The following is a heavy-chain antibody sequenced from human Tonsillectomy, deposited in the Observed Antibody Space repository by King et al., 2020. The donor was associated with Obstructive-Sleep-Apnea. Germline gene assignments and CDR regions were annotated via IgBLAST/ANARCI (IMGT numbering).Heavy chain of an antibody. J-gene: IGHJ5*02. V-gene: IGHV5-51*01. CDR1: RYSFTTYW. Sequence: QLVQSGAEVKKPGESLKISCKGSRYSFTTYWIVWVRQMPGKGLEWMGIIFPGDSDSRYSPSFQGHVTISADKSISTAYLQWSSLKASDTATYYCARLTPGNWFDPWGQGTLVTVSS. D-gene: IGHD4-17*01. CDR3: ARLTPGNWFDP. CDR2: IFPGDSDS.